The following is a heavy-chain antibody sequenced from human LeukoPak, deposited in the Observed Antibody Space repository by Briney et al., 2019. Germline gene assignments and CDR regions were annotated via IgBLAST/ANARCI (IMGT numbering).Heavy chain of an antibody. CDR2: TYPGDSDT. Sequence: GESLKISCKASGYSFSIYWVAWVRQMPGKGLEWIGITYPGDSDTRYSPSFQGQVTISADKSISTAFLQWGSLRASDTAMYYCARLPYSSGRSAWYSYYGMDVWGQGTTVTVSS. D-gene: IGHD3-22*01. CDR1: GYSFSIYW. V-gene: IGHV5-51*01. CDR3: ARLPYSSGRSAWYSYYGMDV. J-gene: IGHJ6*02.